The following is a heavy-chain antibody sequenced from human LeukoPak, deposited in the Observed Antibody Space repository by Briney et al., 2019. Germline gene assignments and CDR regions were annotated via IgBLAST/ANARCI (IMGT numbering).Heavy chain of an antibody. CDR1: GYTFTGYY. CDR3: ARDSQWEKWVTDY. J-gene: IGHJ4*02. Sequence: ASVKVSCKASGYTFTGYYMHWVRQAPGQGLEWMGWINPNSGGTNYAQKFQGRVTMTTDTSTSTAYMELRSLRSDDTAVYYCARDSQWEKWVTDYWGQGTLVTVSS. V-gene: IGHV1-2*02. CDR2: INPNSGGT. D-gene: IGHD1-26*01.